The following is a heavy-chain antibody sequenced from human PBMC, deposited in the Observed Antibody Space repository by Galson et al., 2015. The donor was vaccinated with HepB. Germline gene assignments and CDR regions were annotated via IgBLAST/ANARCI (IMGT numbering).Heavy chain of an antibody. J-gene: IGHJ3*02. V-gene: IGHV5-10-1*01. CDR1: GYSFTSYW. Sequence: QSGAEVTKPGESLRISCKGSGYSFTSYWISWVRQMPGKGLEWMGRIDPSDSYTNYSPSFQGHVTISADKSISTAYLQWSSLKAADTAVYYCARALSDYDFWSGYYNFDAFDIWGQGTMVTVSS. CDR2: IDPSDSYT. D-gene: IGHD3-3*01. CDR3: ARALSDYDFWSGYYNFDAFDI.